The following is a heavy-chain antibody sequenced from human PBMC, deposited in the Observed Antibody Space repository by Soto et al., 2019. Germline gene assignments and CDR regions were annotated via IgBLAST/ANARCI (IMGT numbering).Heavy chain of an antibody. CDR2: INPSGGST. CDR1: GYTFTSYY. Sequence: ASVKVSCKASGYTFTSYYMHWVRQAPGQGLEWMGIINPSGGSTSYAQKFQGRVTMTRDTSTSTVYMELSSLRSEDTAVYYCAREGFFYDSSGYYPGYWGQGTLVTVSS. V-gene: IGHV1-46*01. D-gene: IGHD3-22*01. J-gene: IGHJ4*02. CDR3: AREGFFYDSSGYYPGY.